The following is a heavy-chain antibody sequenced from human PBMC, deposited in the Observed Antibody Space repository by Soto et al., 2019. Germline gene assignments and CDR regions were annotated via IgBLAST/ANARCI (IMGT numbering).Heavy chain of an antibody. J-gene: IGHJ4*02. CDR2: ISYDESIK. V-gene: IGHV3-30*18. Sequence: QVQLVESGGGVVQPGRSLRLSCAASGFTLSIHGMHWVRQAPGKGLEWVAVISYDESIKSYADSVKGRFAISRDTSKNTLYLQMNSLRPEDTAVYFCAKGGYGDYLFDYWGQGTLVTVSS. D-gene: IGHD4-17*01. CDR3: AKGGYGDYLFDY. CDR1: GFTLSIHG.